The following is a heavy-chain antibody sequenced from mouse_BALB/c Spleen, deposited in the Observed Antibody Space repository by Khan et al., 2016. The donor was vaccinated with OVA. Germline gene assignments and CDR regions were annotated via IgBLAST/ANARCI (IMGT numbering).Heavy chain of an antibody. V-gene: IGHV1-4*01. CDR1: GYTFTSYT. J-gene: IGHJ3*01. CDR2: INPTNIYT. Sequence: QVQLKQSGAELARPGASVKMSCKASGYTFTSYTIHWVKQRPGQGLEWIGYINPTNIYTNYNQKFRDKATLTADKSSRTAYMQLSSLTSEDSAVYYCSRVGTYHGNYGAWFAYWGQGTLVTVPA. CDR3: SRVGTYHGNYGAWFAY. D-gene: IGHD2-10*01.